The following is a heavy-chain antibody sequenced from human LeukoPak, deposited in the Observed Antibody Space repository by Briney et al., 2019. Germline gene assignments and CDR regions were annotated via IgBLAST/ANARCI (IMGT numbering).Heavy chain of an antibody. D-gene: IGHD6-13*01. CDR1: GCSISSYY. J-gene: IGHJ5*02. Sequence: SETLPLTCTVSGCSISSYYWSWIRQPPAKRQEWNGHIYYNESTNDNASLKSRLTISVDTSKNQFSLMLSSVTAADTAVYYCARGGIAAAFDPWGQGTLVTVSS. CDR3: ARGGIAAAFDP. CDR2: IYYNEST. V-gene: IGHV4-59*01.